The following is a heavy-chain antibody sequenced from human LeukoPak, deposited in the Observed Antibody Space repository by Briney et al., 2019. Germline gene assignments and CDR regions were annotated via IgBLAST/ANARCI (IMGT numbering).Heavy chain of an antibody. CDR3: AANSGSYPFDY. V-gene: IGHV1-69*04. CDR2: IIPILGIA. Sequence: SVKVSCKASGGTFSSYAISWVRQAPGQGLEWMGRIIPILGIANYAQKFQGRVTITADKSTSTAYMELSSLRSEDTAVYYCAANSGSYPFDYWGQGTLVTVSS. CDR1: GGTFSSYA. J-gene: IGHJ4*02. D-gene: IGHD1-26*01.